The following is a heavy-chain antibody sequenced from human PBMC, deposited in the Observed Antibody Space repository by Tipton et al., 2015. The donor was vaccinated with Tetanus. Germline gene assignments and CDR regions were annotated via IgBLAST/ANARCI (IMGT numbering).Heavy chain of an antibody. V-gene: IGHV4-31*02. CDR1: GTSINTGGYL. D-gene: IGHD3-10*01. J-gene: IGHJ6*03. CDR2: FYSTQRT. CDR3: ARFGTVFLRFGELSGYYSVDV. Sequence: LRLSCTVSGTSINTGGYLWTWVRQHRGKGLEWIGYFYSTQRTSSNPSLKSRVNISVDTSKNQFSLRLASVTAADTAVYYCARFGTVFLRFGELSGYYSVDVWGQGTTVTVSS.